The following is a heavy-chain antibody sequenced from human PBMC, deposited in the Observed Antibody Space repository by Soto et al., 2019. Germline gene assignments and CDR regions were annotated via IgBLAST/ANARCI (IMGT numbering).Heavy chain of an antibody. CDR3: AGKHMEQWDFDY. Sequence: QVQLQQWGAGLLKPSETLSLTCAVYGGSFSGYYWSWIRQPPGKGLEWIGEINHSGSTNYNPSLTSRVIISVDTSKNQFSLKLSSVTAADTAVYYCAGKHMEQWDFDYWGQGTLVTVSS. CDR1: GGSFSGYY. V-gene: IGHV4-34*01. J-gene: IGHJ4*02. D-gene: IGHD6-19*01. CDR2: INHSGST.